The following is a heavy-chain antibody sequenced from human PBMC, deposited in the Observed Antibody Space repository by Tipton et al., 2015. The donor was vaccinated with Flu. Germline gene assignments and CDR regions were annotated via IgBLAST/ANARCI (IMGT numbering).Heavy chain of an antibody. CDR2: IYYSGST. CDR1: GGSISSSSYY. D-gene: IGHD6-19*01. Sequence: GLVKPSETLSLTCTVSGGSISSSSYYWGWIRQPPGKGLEWIGSIYYSGSTYYNPSLKSRVTISVDTTKNQFSLKLSSVTAADTAVYYCARDRYSSGWYDYWGQGTLVTVSS. V-gene: IGHV4-39*07. CDR3: ARDRYSSGWYDY. J-gene: IGHJ4*02.